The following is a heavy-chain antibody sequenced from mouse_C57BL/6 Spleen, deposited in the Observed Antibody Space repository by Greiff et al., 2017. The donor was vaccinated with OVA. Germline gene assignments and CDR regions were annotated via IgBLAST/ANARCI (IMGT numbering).Heavy chain of an antibody. CDR3: TGAVLYSNRGFAY. J-gene: IGHJ3*01. CDR2: IRLKSDNYAT. CDR1: GFTFSNYW. D-gene: IGHD2-5*01. Sequence: EVKLVESGGGLVQPGGSMKLSCVASGFTFSNYWMNWVRQSPEKGLEWVAQIRLKSDNYATHYAESVKGRFTISRDDSKSSVYLQMNNLRAEDTGIYYCTGAVLYSNRGFAYWGQGTLVTVSA. V-gene: IGHV6-3*01.